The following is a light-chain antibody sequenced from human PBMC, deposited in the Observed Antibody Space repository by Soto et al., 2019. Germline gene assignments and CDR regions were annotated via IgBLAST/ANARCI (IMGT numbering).Light chain of an antibody. CDR1: KSVSNY. CDR3: QQYNSWPPIT. V-gene: IGKV3-15*01. CDR2: DAS. Sequence: EIVMTQSPVTLSASPGESATLACRASKSVSNYVAWYQQKPGQAPRLLIHDASTRATGIPARFSGSGSGTEFILTISSLQSEDFVVYYCQQYNSWPPITFGQGTRLEIK. J-gene: IGKJ5*01.